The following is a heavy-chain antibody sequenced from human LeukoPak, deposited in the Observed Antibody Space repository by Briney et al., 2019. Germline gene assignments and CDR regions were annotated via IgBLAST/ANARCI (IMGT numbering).Heavy chain of an antibody. V-gene: IGHV4-59*08. CDR3: ARQSSRAGGWLDP. Sequence: SETLSLTCIVSGGFINSFYWSWIRQAPGKGLEWIGNIYYSGNTNYNPSLKSRVTISIDTSKNQFSLKLSSVTAANTAVYYCARQSSRAGGWLDPWGQGTLVTVSS. D-gene: IGHD3-16*01. J-gene: IGHJ5*02. CDR2: IYYSGNT. CDR1: GGFINSFY.